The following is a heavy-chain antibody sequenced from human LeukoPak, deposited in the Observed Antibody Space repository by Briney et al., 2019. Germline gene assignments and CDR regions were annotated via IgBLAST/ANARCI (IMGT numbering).Heavy chain of an antibody. CDR1: GGSISSGSYY. V-gene: IGHV4-61*02. CDR3: ARGPGAGDY. D-gene: IGHD6-19*01. CDR2: IYTSGST. Sequence: SQTLSLTCTVSGGSISSGSYYWRWIRQPAGKGLEWIGRIYTSGSTNYNPSLKSRITISVDTSKNQFSLKLSSVTAADTAVYYCARGPGAGDYWGQGTLVTVSS. J-gene: IGHJ4*02.